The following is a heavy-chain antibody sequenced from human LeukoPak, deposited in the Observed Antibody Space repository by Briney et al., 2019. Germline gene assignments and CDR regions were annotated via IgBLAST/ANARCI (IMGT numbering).Heavy chain of an antibody. Sequence: GGSLRLSCAASGFTFRNYGMHWVRQAPGKGLEWVAVMWNDGSKKFYADSAKGRFSISRDNSKNTLYLQMNSLRAEDTAVYYCARDSLGGDYWGQGTLVTVSS. J-gene: IGHJ4*02. CDR3: ARDSLGGDY. V-gene: IGHV3-33*01. CDR1: GFTFRNYG. D-gene: IGHD3-16*01. CDR2: MWNDGSKK.